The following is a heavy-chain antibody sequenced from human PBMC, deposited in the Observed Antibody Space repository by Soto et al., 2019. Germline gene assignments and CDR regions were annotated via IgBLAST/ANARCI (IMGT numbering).Heavy chain of an antibody. Sequence: QITLNESGPTVVRPTETLTLTCRFSGFSLTTSGVGVGWIRQSPVKAPEWLAHINWDDDKRYISSLKSRLTTPKNTSKNQADLTVSDLGPTETAAYYCAHRVVLTVFGLVTKTAIYFDFWGQGTSVAVS. J-gene: IGHJ4*02. CDR3: AHRVVLTVFGLVTKTAIYFDF. V-gene: IGHV2-5*02. D-gene: IGHD3-3*01. CDR1: GFSLTTSGVG. CDR2: INWDDDK.